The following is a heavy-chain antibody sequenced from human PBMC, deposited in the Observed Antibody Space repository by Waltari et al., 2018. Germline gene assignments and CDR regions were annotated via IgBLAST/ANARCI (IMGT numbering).Heavy chain of an antibody. J-gene: IGHJ4*02. D-gene: IGHD2-15*01. CDR1: GFTFSSYS. CDR2: ISSSMSTI. CDR3: ARWGWLLSYYFDY. Sequence: EVQLVESGGGLVQPGGSLRLSCAASGFTFSSYSMNWVRQAPGKGLEWVSYISSSMSTIYYADSVKGRFTISRDNAKNSLYLQMNSLRAEDTAVYYCARWGWLLSYYFDYWGQGTLVTVSS. V-gene: IGHV3-48*04.